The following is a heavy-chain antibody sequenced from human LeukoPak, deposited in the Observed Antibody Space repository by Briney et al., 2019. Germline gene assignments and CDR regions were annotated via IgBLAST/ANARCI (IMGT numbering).Heavy chain of an antibody. CDR1: GGSFSGYY. CDR3: ARGDDSSGYYPFYFDY. J-gene: IGHJ4*02. D-gene: IGHD3-22*01. V-gene: IGHV4-34*01. CDR2: INHSGST. Sequence: SETLSLTCAVYGGSFSGYYWSWIRQPPGKGLEWIGEINHSGSTNYNPSLKSRVTISVDTSKNQFSLKLSSVTAADTAVYYCARGDDSSGYYPFYFDYWGQGTLVTVSS.